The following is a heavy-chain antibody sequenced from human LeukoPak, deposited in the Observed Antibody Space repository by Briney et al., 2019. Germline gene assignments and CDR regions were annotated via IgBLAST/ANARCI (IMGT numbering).Heavy chain of an antibody. CDR3: ARGFSSSFLYYYYGMDV. J-gene: IGHJ6*02. V-gene: IGHV4-59*01. D-gene: IGHD6-13*01. CDR1: GGSISSYY. Sequence: SETLSLTCTVSGGSISSYYWSWIRQPPGKGLEWIGYIYYSGSTNYNPSLKSRVTISVDTSKNQFSLKLSSVTAADTAVYYCARGFSSSFLYYYYGMDVWGQGTTVTVSS. CDR2: IYYSGST.